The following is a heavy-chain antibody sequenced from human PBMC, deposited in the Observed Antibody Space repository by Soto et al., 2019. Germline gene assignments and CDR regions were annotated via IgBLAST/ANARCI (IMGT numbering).Heavy chain of an antibody. V-gene: IGHV4-59*08. CDR3: ASMGYHYGSGSYPLDY. CDR1: GGSISSYY. Sequence: QVQLQESGPGLVKPSETLSLTCTVSGGSISSYYWTWIRQPPGKGLEWIGFMYNSGSTHYNPSLKGRVTRSLDTSKNQFSLNRRSVTAADTAVYYCASMGYHYGSGSYPLDYWGQGTLVTVSS. CDR2: MYNSGST. D-gene: IGHD3-10*01. J-gene: IGHJ4*02.